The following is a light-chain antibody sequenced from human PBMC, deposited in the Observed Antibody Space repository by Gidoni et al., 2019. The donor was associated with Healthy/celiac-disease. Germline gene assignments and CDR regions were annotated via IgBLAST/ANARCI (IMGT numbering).Light chain of an antibody. CDR1: QSLSYSSENKNF. CDR3: QQYFTTPPT. CDR2: WAS. V-gene: IGKV4-1*01. J-gene: IGKJ1*01. Sequence: DIVLTPSPDSLALSLGETATINCTSSQSLSYSSENKNFLAWYQQSPGQPPRLLVYWASTRKSGVPDRFSGSGSGTEFTLTISSLQAEDAAVYYCQQYFTTPPTFGHGTKVEV.